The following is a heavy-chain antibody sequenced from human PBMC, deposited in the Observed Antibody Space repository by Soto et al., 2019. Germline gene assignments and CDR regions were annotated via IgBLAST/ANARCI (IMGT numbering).Heavy chain of an antibody. Sequence: QVQLVESGGGVVQPGRSLRLSCAASGFTFSSYGMHWVRQAPGKGLEWVAVIWYDGSNKYYADSVKGRFTISRDNSKNTLYLQMNSLRAEDTAVYYCARDLETGTTGAFDIWGQGTMVTVSS. D-gene: IGHD1-1*01. V-gene: IGHV3-33*01. CDR2: IWYDGSNK. CDR3: ARDLETGTTGAFDI. J-gene: IGHJ3*02. CDR1: GFTFSSYG.